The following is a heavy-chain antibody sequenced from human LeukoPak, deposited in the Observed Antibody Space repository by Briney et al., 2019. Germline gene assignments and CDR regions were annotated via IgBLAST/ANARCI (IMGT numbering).Heavy chain of an antibody. CDR3: ATGAIVFDY. Sequence: GASVRVSCKVSGSTLSKISIDWVRQAPGKGPEWMGSVGHEDGTTIHAQKFQGRFNMTVDTATDTAYMEMSSLMSEDTAIYYCATGAIVFDYWGQGPLVTVSS. CDR1: GSTLSKIS. V-gene: IGHV1-24*01. J-gene: IGHJ4*02. CDR2: VGHEDGTT. D-gene: IGHD3-22*01.